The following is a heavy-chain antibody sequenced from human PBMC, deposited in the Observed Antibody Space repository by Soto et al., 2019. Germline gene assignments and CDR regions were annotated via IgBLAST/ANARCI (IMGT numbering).Heavy chain of an antibody. V-gene: IGHV4-34*01. CDR3: ARVSGISYYGMDV. D-gene: IGHD3-10*01. CDR2: INHSGST. CDR1: GGSFSGYY. J-gene: IGHJ6*02. Sequence: QVQLQQWGAGLLKPSETLSLTCAVYGGSFSGYYWNWIRQPPGKGLEWIGEINHSGSTNYNPSLKSRVTISVDTSKNQFSLKLSSVTAADTAVYYCARVSGISYYGMDVWGQGTTVTVSS.